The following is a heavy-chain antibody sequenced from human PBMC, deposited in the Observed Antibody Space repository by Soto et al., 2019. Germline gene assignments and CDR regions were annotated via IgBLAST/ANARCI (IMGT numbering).Heavy chain of an antibody. D-gene: IGHD2-15*01. CDR2: ISGGSSTI. J-gene: IGHJ3*02. Sequence: GSLRLSCAASGFTFSSYSMNWVRQAPGKGLEWVSYISGGSSTIYYADSVKGRFTISRDNAKNSVFLQMNSLRAEDTAVYYCARCSGGTCYSHSFDIWGQGTLVTVS. V-gene: IGHV3-48*01. CDR3: ARCSGGTCYSHSFDI. CDR1: GFTFSSYS.